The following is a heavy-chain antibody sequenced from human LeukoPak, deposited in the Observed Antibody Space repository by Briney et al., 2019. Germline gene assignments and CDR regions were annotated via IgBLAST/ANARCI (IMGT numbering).Heavy chain of an antibody. D-gene: IGHD1-26*01. CDR2: INSDGSST. CDR3: ARASGSYSLDY. CDR1: GFTFSSYW. J-gene: IGHJ4*02. Sequence: GGSLRLSCAASGFTFSSYWMHWVRQAPGKGLAWVSRINSDGSSTSYADSVKGRFTISRDNAKNTLYLQMNSLRAEDTAVYYCARASGSYSLDYWGQGTLVTVSS. V-gene: IGHV3-74*01.